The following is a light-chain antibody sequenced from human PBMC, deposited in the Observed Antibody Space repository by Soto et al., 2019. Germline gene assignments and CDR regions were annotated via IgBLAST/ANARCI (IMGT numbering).Light chain of an antibody. J-gene: IGKJ1*01. CDR2: KAS. V-gene: IGKV1-5*03. Sequence: DIQMTQSPSTLSGSVGDRVTITCRDSQTISSWLAWYQQKPGKAPKLLIYKASTLKSGVPSRFSGSGSGTEFTLTISSLQPDDFATYYCQHYNSYSDAFGQGTKVELK. CDR3: QHYNSYSDA. CDR1: QTISSW.